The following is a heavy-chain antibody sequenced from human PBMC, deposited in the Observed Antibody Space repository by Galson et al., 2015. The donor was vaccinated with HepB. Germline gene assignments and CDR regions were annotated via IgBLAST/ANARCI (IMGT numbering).Heavy chain of an antibody. CDR3: TRPYSGYNNWFDP. J-gene: IGHJ5*02. Sequence: SLRLSCAASGFTFSGSAMHWVRQASGKGLEWVGRIRSKANSYATAYAASVKGRFTISRDDSKNTAYLQMNSLKTEDTAVYYCTRPYSGYNNWFDPWGQGTLVTVSS. V-gene: IGHV3-73*01. CDR1: GFTFSGSA. D-gene: IGHD5-12*01. CDR2: IRSKANSYAT.